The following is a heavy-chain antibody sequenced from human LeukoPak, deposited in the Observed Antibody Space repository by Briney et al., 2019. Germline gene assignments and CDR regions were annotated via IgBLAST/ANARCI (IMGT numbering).Heavy chain of an antibody. D-gene: IGHD3-22*01. V-gene: IGHV1-18*01. J-gene: IGHJ5*02. CDR1: GYTFTSYG. Sequence: ASVKVSCKASGYTFTSYGISWVRHAPGQGLEWMGWISAYNGNTNYAQKLQGRVTMTTDTSTSTAYMELRSLRSDDTAVYYCARLYYYDSSGYLNWFDPWGQGTLVTVSS. CDR3: ARLYYYDSSGYLNWFDP. CDR2: ISAYNGNT.